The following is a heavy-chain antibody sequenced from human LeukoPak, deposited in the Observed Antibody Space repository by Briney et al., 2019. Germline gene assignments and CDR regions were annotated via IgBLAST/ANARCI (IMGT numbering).Heavy chain of an antibody. J-gene: IGHJ4*02. CDR1: GGSISSGDYY. CDR2: IYYSGST. CDR3: ARSQGIAVAGNFDY. D-gene: IGHD6-19*01. Sequence: SVTLSLTCTVSGGSISSGDYYWSWIRQPPGKGLEWIGYIYYSGSTYYNPSLKSRVTISVDTSKNQFSLKLSSVTAADTAVYYCARSQGIAVAGNFDYWGQGTLVTVSS. V-gene: IGHV4-30-4*08.